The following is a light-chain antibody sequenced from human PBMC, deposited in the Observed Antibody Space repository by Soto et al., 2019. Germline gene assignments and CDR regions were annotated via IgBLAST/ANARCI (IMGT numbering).Light chain of an antibody. CDR2: GNS. Sequence: QSDLTPPPSVSAAPGQRVTISCTGSSSNIGAGFDVHWYQQLPGTAPKLLIYGNSNRPSGVPDRFSGSRSGTSASLAITGLQAEDEADYYCQSYDSSLNGSKVFGSGTKVTVL. CDR3: QSYDSSLNGSKV. J-gene: IGLJ1*01. CDR1: SSNIGAGFD. V-gene: IGLV1-40*01.